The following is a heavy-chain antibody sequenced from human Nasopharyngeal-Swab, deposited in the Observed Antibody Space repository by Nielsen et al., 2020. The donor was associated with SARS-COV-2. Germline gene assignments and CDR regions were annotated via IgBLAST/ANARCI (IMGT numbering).Heavy chain of an antibody. V-gene: IGHV5-10-1*01. Sequence: KVSCKASGYTFTSYGISWVRQMPGKGLEWMGRIDPSDSYTNYSPSFQGHVTISADKSISTAYLQWSSLKASDTAMYYCARWVVDCSSTSCHYYFDYWGQGTLVTVSS. J-gene: IGHJ4*02. CDR3: ARWVVDCSSTSCHYYFDY. CDR1: GYTFTSYG. D-gene: IGHD2-2*01. CDR2: IDPSDSYT.